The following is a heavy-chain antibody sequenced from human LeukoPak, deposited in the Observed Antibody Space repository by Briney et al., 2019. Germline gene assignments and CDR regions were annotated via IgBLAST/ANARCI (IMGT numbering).Heavy chain of an antibody. J-gene: IGHJ6*02. CDR1: GDSISSYY. CDR2: IYFSGTT. D-gene: IGHD4-17*01. V-gene: IGHV4-59*01. Sequence: SETLSLTCTVSGDSISSYYWSWIRQPPGKGLEWIGYIYFSGTTNINPSLKSRVTISVDMSKNQFSLKLSSVTAADTAVYYCAREDPQTTVPEGLDVWGQGTTVTVSS. CDR3: AREDPQTTVPEGLDV.